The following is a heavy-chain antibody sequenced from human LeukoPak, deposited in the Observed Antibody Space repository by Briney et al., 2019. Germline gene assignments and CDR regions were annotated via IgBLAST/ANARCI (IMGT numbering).Heavy chain of an antibody. CDR1: GFTFSDYY. CDR3: ARGSTYYDSSGQVPFDY. J-gene: IGHJ4*02. D-gene: IGHD3-22*01. Sequence: GGSLRLSCAASGFTFSDYYMSWIRQAPGKGLEWVSYISSSGRTISHADSVKGRFTISRDNAKNSLYLQMNSLRAEDTAVYYCARGSTYYDSSGQVPFDYWGQGTLVTVSS. CDR2: ISSSGRTI. V-gene: IGHV3-11*01.